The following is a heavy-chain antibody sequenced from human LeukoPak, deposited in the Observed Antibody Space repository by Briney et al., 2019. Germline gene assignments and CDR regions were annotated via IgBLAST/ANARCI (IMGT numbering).Heavy chain of an antibody. Sequence: ASVKVSCKASGYTFTGYYLHWVRQAPGQGLEWMGWINPNSGGTNYAQKFQGRVTMTGDTSISTAYMELSRLSSDDTAVYYCARVTARYVSRFLECLRTFDYWGQGTLVTVSS. CDR1: GYTFTGYY. CDR2: INPNSGGT. V-gene: IGHV1-2*02. J-gene: IGHJ4*02. D-gene: IGHD3-3*01. CDR3: ARVTARYVSRFLECLRTFDY.